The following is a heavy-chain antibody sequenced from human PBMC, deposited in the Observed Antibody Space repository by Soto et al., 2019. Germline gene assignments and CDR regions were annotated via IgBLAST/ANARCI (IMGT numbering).Heavy chain of an antibody. D-gene: IGHD2-21*02. V-gene: IGHV1-46*02. CDR3: ARGGHIAVVTASFDS. CDR2: IHPSGGGS. Sequence: QVQLVQSGAEVKKPGASVKVSCKPSGYTLNTYYLHWVRQAPGQGLEWMGIIHPSGGGSTYAQKFLGTVTMARDTSTSTVCMELSSLRSADTAVYYCARGGHIAVVTASFDSWGQGTLVTVSS. CDR1: GYTLNTYY. J-gene: IGHJ4*02.